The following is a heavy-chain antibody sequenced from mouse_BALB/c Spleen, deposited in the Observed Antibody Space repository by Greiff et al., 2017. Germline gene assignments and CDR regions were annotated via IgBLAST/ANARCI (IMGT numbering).Heavy chain of an antibody. Sequence: EVQRVESGPSLVKPSQTLSLTCSVTGDSITSGYWNWIRKFPGNKLEYMGYISYSGSTYYNPSLKSRISITRDTSKNQYYLQLNSVTTEDTATYYCARSPYGNFSWFAYWGQGTLVTVSA. J-gene: IGHJ3*01. V-gene: IGHV3-8*02. D-gene: IGHD2-1*01. CDR3: ARSPYGNFSWFAY. CDR2: ISYSGST. CDR1: GDSITSGY.